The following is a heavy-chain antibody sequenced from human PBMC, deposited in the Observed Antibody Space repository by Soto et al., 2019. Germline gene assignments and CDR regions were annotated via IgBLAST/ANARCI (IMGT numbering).Heavy chain of an antibody. CDR2: ISGSGGST. V-gene: IGHV3-23*01. J-gene: IGHJ4*02. CDR1: GGNLISFG. D-gene: IGHD3-22*01. Sequence: GGSLRLSCTAAGGNLISFGMSWVRQAPGKGLEGVSAISGSGGSTDYADSVKGRFTISRDNSKNTLYLQMNSLRAEDTAVYYCAKTFGDYESSGYVPAYYFDYWGQGILVTVSS. CDR3: AKTFGDYESSGYVPAYYFDY.